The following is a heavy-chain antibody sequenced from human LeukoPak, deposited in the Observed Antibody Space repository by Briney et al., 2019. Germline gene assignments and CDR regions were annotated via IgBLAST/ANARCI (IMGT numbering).Heavy chain of an antibody. D-gene: IGHD1-26*01. J-gene: IGHJ4*02. Sequence: SETLSLTCTVSGGSISSSSYYWGWIRQPPGKGLEWIGSIYYSGSTYYNPSLKSRVTISVDTSKNQFSLKLSSVTAADTAVYYCARESNRIGSRGFDYWGQGTLVTVSS. V-gene: IGHV4-39*07. CDR1: GGSISSSSYY. CDR3: ARESNRIGSRGFDY. CDR2: IYYSGST.